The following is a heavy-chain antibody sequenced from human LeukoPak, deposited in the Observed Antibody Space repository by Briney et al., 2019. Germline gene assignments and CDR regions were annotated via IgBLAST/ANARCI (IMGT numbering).Heavy chain of an antibody. CDR2: IYYSGST. V-gene: IGHV4-59*08. CDR1: GGSISSYY. CDR3: ATQRGGRASDYYYGMDV. J-gene: IGHJ6*02. Sequence: RSSETLSLTCTVSGGSISSYYWSWIRQPPGKGLEWIGYIYYSGSTNYNPSLKSRVTISVDTSKNQFSLKLSSVTAADTAVYYCATQRGGRASDYYYGMDVWGQGTTVTVSS. D-gene: IGHD3-3*01.